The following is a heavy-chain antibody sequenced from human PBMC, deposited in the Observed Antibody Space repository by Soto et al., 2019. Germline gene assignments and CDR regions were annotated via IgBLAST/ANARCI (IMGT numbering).Heavy chain of an antibody. CDR1: GFTFSSYG. Sequence: PGGSLRLSCAASGFTFSSYGMHWVRQAPGKGLEWVAVIWYDGSNKYYADSVKGRFTISRDNSKNTLYLQMNSLRAEDTAVYYCARELVAAPLNYYYGMDVWGQGTTVTVSS. V-gene: IGHV3-33*01. D-gene: IGHD2-15*01. CDR3: ARELVAAPLNYYYGMDV. J-gene: IGHJ6*02. CDR2: IWYDGSNK.